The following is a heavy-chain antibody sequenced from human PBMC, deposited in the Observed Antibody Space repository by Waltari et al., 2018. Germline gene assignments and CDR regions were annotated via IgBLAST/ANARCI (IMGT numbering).Heavy chain of an antibody. V-gene: IGHV3-7*01. CDR2: IKQDGSEK. CDR1: GFTFSGYW. D-gene: IGHD2-2*01. CDR3: AREYLDY. J-gene: IGHJ4*02. Sequence: EVQLVESGGGLVQPGGSLRLSCAASGFTFSGYWMSWVRQAPGKGLEWVANIKQDGSEKYYVDSVKGRFTISRDNAKNSLYLQMNSLRAEDTAVYYCAREYLDYWGQGTLVTVSS.